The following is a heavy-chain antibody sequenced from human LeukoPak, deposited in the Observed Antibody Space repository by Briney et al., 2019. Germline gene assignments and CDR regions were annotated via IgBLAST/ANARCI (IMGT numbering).Heavy chain of an antibody. Sequence: PGGSLRLSCVASGFTFSSSVMSWVRQAPGKGLAWVGFIRSKASGGTTEYASSVKGTFTISSDDSKSIAYLQMNSLKTEYTVVYYCTRVGGTSFFDYWGQGTLVTVSS. CDR1: GFTFSSSV. D-gene: IGHD1-7*01. CDR2: IRSKASGGTT. CDR3: TRVGGTSFFDY. V-gene: IGHV3-49*04. J-gene: IGHJ4*02.